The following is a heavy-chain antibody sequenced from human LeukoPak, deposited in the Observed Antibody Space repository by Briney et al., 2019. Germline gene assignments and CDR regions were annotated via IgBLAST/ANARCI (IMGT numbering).Heavy chain of an antibody. V-gene: IGHV3-23*01. CDR3: AKDTADYGATPIFDY. CDR1: GFTFSSAW. CDR2: ISGSGGST. Sequence: GGSLRLSCAASGFTFSSAWMSWVRQAPGKGLEWVSAISGSGGSTYYADSVKGRFTISRDNSKNTLYLQMNSLRAEDTAVYYCAKDTADYGATPIFDYWGQGTLVTVSS. D-gene: IGHD4-17*01. J-gene: IGHJ4*02.